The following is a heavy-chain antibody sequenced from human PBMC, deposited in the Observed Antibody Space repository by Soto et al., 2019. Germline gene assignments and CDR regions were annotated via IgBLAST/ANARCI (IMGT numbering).Heavy chain of an antibody. V-gene: IGHV1-69*01. CDR1: GGTFSSYA. CDR3: ARERRPGIVGATHFDY. CDR2: IIPIFGTA. Sequence: QVQLVQSGAAVKKPGSSVKVSCKASGGTFSSYAISWVRQAPGQGLEWMGGIIPIFGTANYAQKFQGRVTITADESTSTAYMELSSLRSEDAAVYYCARERRPGIVGATHFDYWGQGTLVTVSS. J-gene: IGHJ4*02. D-gene: IGHD1-26*01.